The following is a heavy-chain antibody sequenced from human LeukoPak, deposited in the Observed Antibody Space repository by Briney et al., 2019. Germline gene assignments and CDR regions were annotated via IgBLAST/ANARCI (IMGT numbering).Heavy chain of an antibody. D-gene: IGHD1/OR15-1a*01. V-gene: IGHV1-8*03. CDR3: ARGLAVSEHGGVMDV. CDR1: GYTFTSYD. J-gene: IGHJ6*03. Sequence: ASVKVSCKASGYTFTSYDINWVRQATGQGLEWMGWMNPNSGNTGYAQKFQGRVTITRNTSISTAYMELSSLRSEDTAVYYCARGLAVSEHGGVMDVWGKGTTVTVSS. CDR2: MNPNSGNT.